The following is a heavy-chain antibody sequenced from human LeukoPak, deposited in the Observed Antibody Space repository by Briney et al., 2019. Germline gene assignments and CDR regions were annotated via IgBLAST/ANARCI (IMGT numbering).Heavy chain of an antibody. CDR2: ISSSGSTI. V-gene: IGHV3-11*04. CDR3: ARVRYYGSAHPDY. J-gene: IGHJ4*02. CDR1: GFTFSDYY. Sequence: GGSLRLSGAASGFTFSDYYMSWIRQAPGKGLEWVSYISSSGSTIYYADSVKGRFTISRDNAKNSLYLQMNSLRAEDTAVYYCARVRYYGSAHPDYWGQGTLVTVSS. D-gene: IGHD3-10*01.